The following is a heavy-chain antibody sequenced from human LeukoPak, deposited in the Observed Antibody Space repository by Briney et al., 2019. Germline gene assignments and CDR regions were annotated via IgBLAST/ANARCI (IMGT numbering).Heavy chain of an antibody. V-gene: IGHV1-69*05. CDR2: IIPIFGTA. CDR1: GGTFGSYA. J-gene: IGHJ3*02. Sequence: SVKVSCKASGGTFGSYAISWVRQAPGQGLEWMGGIIPIFGTANYAQKFQGRVTITTDESTSTAYMELSSLRSEDTAVYYCAREVDEGYAFDIWGQGTMVTVSS. CDR3: AREVDEGYAFDI.